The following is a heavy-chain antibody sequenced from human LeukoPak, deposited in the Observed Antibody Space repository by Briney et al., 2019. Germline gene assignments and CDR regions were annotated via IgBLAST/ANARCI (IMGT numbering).Heavy chain of an antibody. CDR2: INPNSGGT. CDR1: GYTFTGYY. D-gene: IGHD2-2*01. V-gene: IGHV1-2*02. Sequence: ASVKVSCKASGYTFTGYYMHWVRQAPGQGLEWMGWINPNSGGTTYAQKFQGRVTMTRDTSISTAYMELSRLRSDDTAVYYCARVCSSTSCYGKLDYWGQGTLVTVSS. J-gene: IGHJ4*02. CDR3: ARVCSSTSCYGKLDY.